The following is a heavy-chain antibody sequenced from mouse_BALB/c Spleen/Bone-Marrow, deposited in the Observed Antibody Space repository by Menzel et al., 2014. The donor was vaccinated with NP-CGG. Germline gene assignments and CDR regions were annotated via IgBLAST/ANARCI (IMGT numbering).Heavy chain of an antibody. CDR1: GFSLTGYG. J-gene: IGHJ4*01. D-gene: IGHD2-4*01. V-gene: IGHV2-6-7*01. Sequence: VKLQESGPGLVAPSRSLSITCTVSGFSLTGYGVSWVRQPPGKGLEWLGMIWGDGSTDYNSALKSRLSISKDNSKSQVFLKMNSLQTGDTARYYCARDSFLITRALDYWGQGTSVTVSS. CDR3: ARDSFLITRALDY. CDR2: IWGDGST.